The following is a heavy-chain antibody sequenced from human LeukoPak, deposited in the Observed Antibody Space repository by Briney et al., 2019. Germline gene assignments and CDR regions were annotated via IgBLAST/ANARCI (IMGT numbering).Heavy chain of an antibody. J-gene: IGHJ4*02. D-gene: IGHD2-15*01. CDR3: AREARDSLVGRYFDY. V-gene: IGHV4-59*01. Sequence: SETLSLTCTVSGGSISSYYWSWIRQPPGKGLEWIGYIYYSGSTNYNPSPKSRVTISVDTSKNQFSLKLSSVTAADTAVYYCAREARDSLVGRYFDYWGQGTLVTVSS. CDR1: GGSISSYY. CDR2: IYYSGST.